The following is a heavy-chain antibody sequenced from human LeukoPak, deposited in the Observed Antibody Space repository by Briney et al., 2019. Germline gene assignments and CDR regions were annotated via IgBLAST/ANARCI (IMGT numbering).Heavy chain of an antibody. CDR2: IYYSGST. Sequence: SETLSLTCAVSGGSISSGNWWSWVRQPPGKGLEWIGSIYYSGSTYYNPSLKSRVTISVDTSKNQFSLKLSSVTAADTAVYYCARGGNHDAFDIWGQGTMVTVSS. D-gene: IGHD4-23*01. V-gene: IGHV4-4*02. CDR1: GGSISSGNW. J-gene: IGHJ3*02. CDR3: ARGGNHDAFDI.